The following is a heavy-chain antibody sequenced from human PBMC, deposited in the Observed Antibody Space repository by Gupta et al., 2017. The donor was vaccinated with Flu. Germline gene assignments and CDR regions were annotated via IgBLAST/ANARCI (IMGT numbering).Heavy chain of an antibody. Sequence: WVRQAPGKGLEWVAVISYDGSNKYYADSVKGRFTISRDNSRNTLYLQMNSLRAEDTAVYYCAKDGGSSSWAPHRYYYYMDVWGKGTTVTVSS. CDR2: ISYDGSNK. CDR3: AKDGGSSSWAPHRYYYYMDV. V-gene: IGHV3-30*18. D-gene: IGHD6-13*01. J-gene: IGHJ6*03.